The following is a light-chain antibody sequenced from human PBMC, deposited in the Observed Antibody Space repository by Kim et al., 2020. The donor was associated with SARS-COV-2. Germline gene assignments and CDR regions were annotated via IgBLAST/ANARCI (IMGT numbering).Light chain of an antibody. J-gene: IGLJ3*02. Sequence: QSVLTQPPSASGTPGQRVTISCSGSSSNIGSNYVYWYQQLPGTAPKPLIYRNNQRPSGVPDRFSGSKSGTSASLAISGLRSEDEADYYCAAWDDSLSGHWVFGGGTQLTVL. CDR1: SSNIGSNY. CDR3: AAWDDSLSGHWV. V-gene: IGLV1-47*01. CDR2: RNN.